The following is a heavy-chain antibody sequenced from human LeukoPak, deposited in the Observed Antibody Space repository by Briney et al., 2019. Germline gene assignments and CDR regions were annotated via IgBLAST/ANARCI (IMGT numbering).Heavy chain of an antibody. CDR3: ARDYSSGRFGFDY. CDR2: ISSSSSYI. Sequence: GGSLRLSCAASGFTFSSYSMNWVRQAPGKGLEWVSSISSSSSYIYYADSVKGRFTISRDNAKNSLYLQMNSLRAEDTALYYCARDYSSGRFGFDYWGQGTLVTVST. D-gene: IGHD6-19*01. J-gene: IGHJ4*02. V-gene: IGHV3-21*04. CDR1: GFTFSSYS.